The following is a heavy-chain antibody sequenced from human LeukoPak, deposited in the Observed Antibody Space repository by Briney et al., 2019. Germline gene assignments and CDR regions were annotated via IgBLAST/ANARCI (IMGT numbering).Heavy chain of an antibody. Sequence: GGSLGLSCAASGFTFSSYGMHWVRQAPGKGLEWVALIWYDGSNKYYADSVKGRFTISRDSSKNTLYLQMNSLRAEDTAVYFCARDGMYSSGWYQLDYWGQGTLVTVSS. CDR3: ARDGMYSSGWYQLDY. D-gene: IGHD6-19*01. CDR2: IWYDGSNK. CDR1: GFTFSSYG. J-gene: IGHJ4*02. V-gene: IGHV3-33*01.